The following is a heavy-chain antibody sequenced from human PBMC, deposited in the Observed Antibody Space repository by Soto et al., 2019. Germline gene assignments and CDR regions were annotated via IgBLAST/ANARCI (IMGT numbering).Heavy chain of an antibody. CDR3: ARVDGIGGNYYDSSGYYFTAFDI. J-gene: IGHJ3*02. Sequence: QVQLQESGPGLVKPSETLSLTCTVSGGSISSYYWSWIRQPPGKGLEWIGYIYYSGSTNYNPSLKSRVTISVDTSKNQFSLKLSSVTAADTAVYYCARVDGIGGNYYDSSGYYFTAFDIWGQGTMVTVSS. D-gene: IGHD3-22*01. CDR2: IYYSGST. V-gene: IGHV4-59*01. CDR1: GGSISSYY.